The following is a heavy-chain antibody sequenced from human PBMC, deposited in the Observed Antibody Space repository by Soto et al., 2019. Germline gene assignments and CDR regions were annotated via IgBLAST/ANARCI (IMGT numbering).Heavy chain of an antibody. D-gene: IGHD6-13*01. CDR1: GFTFSSSW. CDR3: ATIEAVDFHI. Sequence: GGSLRLSCVASGFTFSSSWMAWVRQTPGKGLEWVGNMKQDGSEKYYMDSVKGRFTISRDNAKNSLYLQMNSLRAEDTAVYYCATIEAVDFHIWGQGTMVTVSS. CDR2: MKQDGSEK. J-gene: IGHJ3*02. V-gene: IGHV3-7*03.